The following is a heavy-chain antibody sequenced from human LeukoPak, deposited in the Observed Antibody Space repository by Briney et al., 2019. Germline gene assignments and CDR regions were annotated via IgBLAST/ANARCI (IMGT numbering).Heavy chain of an antibody. D-gene: IGHD6-13*01. CDR3: ARDRDSSSWSRGYFDY. V-gene: IGHV3-30*04. Sequence: GGSLRLSCAASGYTFSSYAMHWVRQAPGKGLEWVAVISYDGSNKYYADSVKGRFTISRDNSKNTLYLQMNSLRAEDTAVYYCARDRDSSSWSRGYFDYWGQETLVTVSS. J-gene: IGHJ4*02. CDR1: GYTFSSYA. CDR2: ISYDGSNK.